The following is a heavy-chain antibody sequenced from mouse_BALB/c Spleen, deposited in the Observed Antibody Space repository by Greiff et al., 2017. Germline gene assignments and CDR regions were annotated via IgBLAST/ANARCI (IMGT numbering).Heavy chain of an antibody. CDR1: GYTFTSYY. Sequence: VQLQQSGAELVKPGASVKLSCKASGYTFTSYYMYWVKQRPGQGLEWIGEINPSNGGTNFNEKFKSKATLTVDKSSSTAYMQLSSLTSEDSAVYYCTMTVVAKGGHYYFDYWGQGTTLTVSS. CDR2: INPSNGGT. J-gene: IGHJ2*01. CDR3: TMTVVAKGGHYYFDY. V-gene: IGHV1S16*01. D-gene: IGHD1-1*01.